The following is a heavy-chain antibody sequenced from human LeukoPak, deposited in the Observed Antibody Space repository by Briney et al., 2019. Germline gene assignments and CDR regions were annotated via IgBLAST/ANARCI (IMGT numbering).Heavy chain of an antibody. V-gene: IGHV4-34*01. J-gene: IGHJ4*02. CDR1: GGSFSGYY. D-gene: IGHD6-6*01. CDR2: INHSGST. CDR3: ARASPGGSSSYY. Sequence: KPSETLSLTCAVYGGSFSGYYWSWIRQPPGKGLEWIGEINHSGSTNYNPSLKSRVTISVDTSKNQFSLKLNSATAADTAVYYCARASPGGSSSYYWGQRTLVTVSS.